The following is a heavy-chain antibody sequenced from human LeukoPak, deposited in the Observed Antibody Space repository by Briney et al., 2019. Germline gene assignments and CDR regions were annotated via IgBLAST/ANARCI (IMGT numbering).Heavy chain of an antibody. CDR3: ANGPTSSGYFSYFDY. CDR2: IQHDVSNK. V-gene: IGHV3-30*02. Sequence: GGSLTLSCVVSGFPFTTHAMHWIRQAPGKGLEWVAFIQHDVSNKYHADSVKGPFTNSRDNSKNTMYWEMNSLRVEDTALYYCANGPTSSGYFSYFDYWGEGTPVTVSS. D-gene: IGHD3-22*01. CDR1: GFPFTTHA. J-gene: IGHJ4*02.